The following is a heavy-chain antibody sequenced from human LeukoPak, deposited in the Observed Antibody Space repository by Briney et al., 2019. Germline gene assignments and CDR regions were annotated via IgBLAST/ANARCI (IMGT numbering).Heavy chain of an antibody. D-gene: IGHD3-16*01. CDR2: INPSGGST. V-gene: IGHV1-46*01. J-gene: IGHJ5*02. Sequence: ASVKVSCKASGYTLTSYYIHWVRQAPGQGLEWMGIINPSGGSTSYAQKFQGRVTMTRDTSTSTVYMELSSLRSEDTAVYYCARTLGVLAFYNWFDPWGQGTLVTVSS. CDR3: ARTLGVLAFYNWFDP. CDR1: GYTLTSYY.